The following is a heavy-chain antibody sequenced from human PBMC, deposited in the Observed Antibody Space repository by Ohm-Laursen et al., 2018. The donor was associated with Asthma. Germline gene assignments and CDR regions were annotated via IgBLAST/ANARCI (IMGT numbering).Heavy chain of an antibody. D-gene: IGHD2-15*01. J-gene: IGHJ6*02. V-gene: IGHV3-23*01. Sequence: SLRLSCAASGFTFSSYAMSWVRQAPGKGLEWVSAISGSGGSTYYADSVKGRFTISRDNSKNTLYLQMNSLRAEDTAVYYCAKRSSVYYYGMDVWGQGTTVTVSS. CDR3: AKRSSVYYYGMDV. CDR2: ISGSGGST. CDR1: GFTFSSYA.